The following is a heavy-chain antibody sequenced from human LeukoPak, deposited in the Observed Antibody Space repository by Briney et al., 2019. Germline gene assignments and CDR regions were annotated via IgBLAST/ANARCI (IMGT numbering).Heavy chain of an antibody. Sequence: PGGSLRLSCAASGFTVSSNYMSWVRQAPGKGLEWVSVIYSGGSTYYADSVKGRFTISRDNSKNTLYLQMSSLRAEDTAVYYCARERGYSYGSVDYYYGMDVWGQGTTVTVSS. J-gene: IGHJ6*02. V-gene: IGHV3-66*01. D-gene: IGHD5-18*01. CDR2: IYSGGST. CDR1: GFTVSSNY. CDR3: ARERGYSYGSVDYYYGMDV.